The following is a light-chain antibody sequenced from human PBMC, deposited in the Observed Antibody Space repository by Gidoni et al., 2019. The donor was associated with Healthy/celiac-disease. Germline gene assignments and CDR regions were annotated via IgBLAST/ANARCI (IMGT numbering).Light chain of an antibody. CDR3: SSYTSSSNLV. CDR1: SSDVGGYNY. Sequence: QSALTQPASVSGSPGQSITISCTGTSSDVGGYNYVSWYQQHPGKAPKLMIYEVSNRPSGVSNRFSGSKSGNTASRTISGLQAEDEADYYCSSYTSSSNLVFGGGTKLTVL. J-gene: IGLJ2*01. CDR2: EVS. V-gene: IGLV2-14*01.